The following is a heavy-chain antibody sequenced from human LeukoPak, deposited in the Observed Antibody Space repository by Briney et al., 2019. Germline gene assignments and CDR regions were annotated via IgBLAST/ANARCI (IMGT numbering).Heavy chain of an antibody. CDR3: AKGRTTTVRFLIDY. Sequence: GGSLRLSCEASRFTFSSYSMNWVRQAPGKGLEWVSSISSSGSYIYHADSVKGQFTISKDNAKNSLYLQMNSLRAEDTAVYYCAKGRTTTVRFLIDYWGQGTLVTVSS. D-gene: IGHD4-17*01. J-gene: IGHJ4*02. V-gene: IGHV3-21*01. CDR1: RFTFSSYS. CDR2: ISSSGSYI.